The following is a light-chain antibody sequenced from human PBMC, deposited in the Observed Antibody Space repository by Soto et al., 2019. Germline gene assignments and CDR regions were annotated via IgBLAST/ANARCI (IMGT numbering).Light chain of an antibody. V-gene: IGKV3-20*01. CDR3: QQYVTSPWT. CDR2: AAY. CDR1: QSVSDSY. Sequence: EIVLTQSPGTLPLSPGERATLSCRASQSVSDSYLAWYQQKPGQAPRLLIYAAYRRAAGIPDRFSGSGSGTDFALTISRLEPEDFAMYDCQQYVTSPWTFGQGTKVEIK. J-gene: IGKJ1*01.